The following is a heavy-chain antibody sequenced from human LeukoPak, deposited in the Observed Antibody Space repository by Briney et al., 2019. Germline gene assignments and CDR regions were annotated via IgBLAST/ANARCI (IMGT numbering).Heavy chain of an antibody. D-gene: IGHD6-19*01. J-gene: IGHJ4*01. V-gene: IGHV3-74*01. CDR1: GFTFSRYW. CDR3: ARDAEDSSGWSFEY. Sequence: GASLRLSCAASGFTFSRYWMYWVRQAPGKGPVWVSRIKSDGTYTSYADSVKGRFTISRDNAKNTLFLQMSNLRAEDTAFYYCARDAEDSSGWSFEYWGHGTLVTVSS. CDR2: IKSDGTYT.